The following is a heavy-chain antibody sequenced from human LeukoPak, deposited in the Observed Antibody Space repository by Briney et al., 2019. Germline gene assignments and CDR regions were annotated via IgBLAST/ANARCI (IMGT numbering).Heavy chain of an antibody. Sequence: SETLSLTCTVSGGSISSYYWSWIRQPPGKGLEWIGDIYYSGSTNYNPSLKSRVTISVDTSKNQFSLKLSSVTAADTAVYYCARERNWNDDLDYFDYWGQGTLVTVSS. CDR3: ARERNWNDDLDYFDY. V-gene: IGHV4-59*01. J-gene: IGHJ4*02. CDR1: GGSISSYY. CDR2: IYYSGST. D-gene: IGHD1-1*01.